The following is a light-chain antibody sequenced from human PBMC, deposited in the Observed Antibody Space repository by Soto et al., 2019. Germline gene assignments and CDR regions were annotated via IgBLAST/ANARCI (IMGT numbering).Light chain of an antibody. CDR1: SSSIGTNF. CDR2: SNN. CDR3: AAWDDNLSTYV. J-gene: IGLJ1*01. V-gene: IGLV1-47*02. Sequence: QPVLTQPPSASGTPGQRVSISCSGYSSSIGTNFVYWYQQLPGTAPKVLIHSNNQRPSGVPDRFSGSKSGTSASLAISGLRSEDEADYYCAAWDDNLSTYVFGSGTRSPS.